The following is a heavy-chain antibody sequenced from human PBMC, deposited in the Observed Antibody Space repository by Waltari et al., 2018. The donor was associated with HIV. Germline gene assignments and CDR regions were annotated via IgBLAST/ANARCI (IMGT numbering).Heavy chain of an antibody. V-gene: IGHV4-59*08. Sequence: QVQLQESGPGLVKPSETLSLTCTVSGGSISSYYWSWIRQPPGKGLEWIGYIYYSGSTYYNPSLKSRVTISVDTSRNQFSLKLTSVTAADTAVYYCARRPHGYFDLWGRGTLVTVSS. CDR2: IYYSGST. CDR1: GGSISSYY. J-gene: IGHJ2*01. CDR3: ARRPHGYFDL.